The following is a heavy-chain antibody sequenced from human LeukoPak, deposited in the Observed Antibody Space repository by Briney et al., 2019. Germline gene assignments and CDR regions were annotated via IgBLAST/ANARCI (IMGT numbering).Heavy chain of an antibody. J-gene: IGHJ3*02. D-gene: IGHD6-19*01. CDR1: GYTFTSYG. CDR2: ISAYNGNT. Sequence: ASVKVSCKASGYTFTSYGISWVRQAPGQGLEWMGWISAYNGNTNYAQKLQGRVTMTTDTSTSTTYMELRSLRSDDTAVYYCARGLQENLAWLTAFSAFDIWGQGTMVTVSS. CDR3: ARGLQENLAWLTAFSAFDI. V-gene: IGHV1-18*01.